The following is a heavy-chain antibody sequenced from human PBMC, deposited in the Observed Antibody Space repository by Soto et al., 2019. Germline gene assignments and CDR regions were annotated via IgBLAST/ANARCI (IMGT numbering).Heavy chain of an antibody. CDR3: ASVNTVRSWDYDGMDI. V-gene: IGHV3-33*03. D-gene: IGHD3-10*01. CDR2: IRHDGSND. J-gene: IGHJ6*02. Sequence: HLVESGGGVVQPGASVRLSCEASGFTFSAFGMHWVRQAPGKGPEWVAGIRHDGSNDYYSDFAKGRLTISRDNSRDTLYLQINSLRADDSAVYYCASVNTVRSWDYDGMDIWGQGTTVTVSS. CDR1: GFTFSAFG.